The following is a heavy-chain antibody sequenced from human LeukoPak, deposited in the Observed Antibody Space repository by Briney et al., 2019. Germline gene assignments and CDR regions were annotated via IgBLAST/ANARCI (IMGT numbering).Heavy chain of an antibody. D-gene: IGHD2-2*01. J-gene: IGHJ3*02. V-gene: IGHV4-31*03. CDR3: ARAGYCSSTTCPDAFDI. Sequence: PSETLSLTCTVSGGSISSGGYYWSWIRQHPGKGLEWIGYIYYSGSTYYNPSLKSRVTISADTSKNQLSLKLSSVTAADTAVYYCARAGYCSSTTCPDAFDIWGQGTKVTVSS. CDR1: GGSISSGGYY. CDR2: IYYSGST.